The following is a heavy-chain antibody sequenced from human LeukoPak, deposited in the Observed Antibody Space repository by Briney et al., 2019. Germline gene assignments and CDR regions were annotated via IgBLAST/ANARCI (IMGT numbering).Heavy chain of an antibody. Sequence: GGSLRLSCAASGLTFSPYTMHWFRQPPGKGLEWVSYINTGSSTIYYADSVKGRFTISRDNAKNSLYLQLNSLRAEDTAVYYCARDSSVCAFDVWGQGTMVTVSS. CDR2: INTGSSTI. CDR3: ARDSSVCAFDV. CDR1: GLTFSPYT. J-gene: IGHJ3*01. V-gene: IGHV3-48*01. D-gene: IGHD6-6*01.